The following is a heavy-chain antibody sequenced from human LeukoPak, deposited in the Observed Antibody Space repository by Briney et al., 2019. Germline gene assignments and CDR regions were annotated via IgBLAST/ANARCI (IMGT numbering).Heavy chain of an antibody. Sequence: GASVKVSCKASGYTFTSYGISWVRQAPGQGLEWMGWISAYSGNRNYAQKLQGRVTMTTDTSTSTAYMELRSLRSDDTAVYYCARVLDWGKNAHTFEIWGQGTIVTVSS. CDR1: GYTFTSYG. D-gene: IGHD3-16*01. J-gene: IGHJ3*02. CDR3: ARVLDWGKNAHTFEI. V-gene: IGHV1-18*01. CDR2: ISAYSGNR.